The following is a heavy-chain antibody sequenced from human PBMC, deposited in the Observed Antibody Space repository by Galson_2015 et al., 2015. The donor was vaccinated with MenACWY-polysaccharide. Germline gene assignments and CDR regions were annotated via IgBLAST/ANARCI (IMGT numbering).Heavy chain of an antibody. CDR3: ARDYCSRTSCYGMDV. CDR1: GFTFSSHA. D-gene: IGHD2-2*01. V-gene: IGHV3-30-3*01. J-gene: IGHJ6*02. Sequence: SLRLSCAASGFTFSSHAMHWVRQAPGKGLEWVAIISYDGSNKYNADSVKGRFTISRDNSKNTLYLQMNSLRAEDTAVYYCARDYCSRTSCYGMDVWAKGPRSPSP. CDR2: ISYDGSNK.